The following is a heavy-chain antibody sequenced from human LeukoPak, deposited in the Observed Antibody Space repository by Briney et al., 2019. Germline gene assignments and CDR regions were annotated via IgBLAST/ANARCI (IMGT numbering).Heavy chain of an antibody. J-gene: IGHJ4*02. V-gene: IGHV4-31*03. CDR1: GVSISSGDYY. CDR2: IYYSGYT. CDR3: ARYHYGYGY. D-gene: IGHD3-10*01. Sequence: PSETLSLTCTVSGVSISSGDYYWRWLRQHPGKGLEWIGYIYYSGYTSYNPSLKSRVTISLDTSKNQFSLELGSVTAADTAVYYCARYHYGYGYWGQGTLVTVSS.